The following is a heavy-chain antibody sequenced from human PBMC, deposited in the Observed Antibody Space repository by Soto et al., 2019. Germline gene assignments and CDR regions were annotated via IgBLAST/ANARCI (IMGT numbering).Heavy chain of an antibody. CDR1: GDSADTYY. CDR2: IFYSGTT. D-gene: IGHD4-17*01. CDR3: ARVGDYGSLDY. Sequence: ETLSLTCTVSGDSADTYYWSWIRQPPGKGLEYIGFIFYSGTTNYNPSLKSRVTILVDRSKHQISLRLTSVTAADTAVYYCARVGDYGSLDYWGQGTLVTVSS. V-gene: IGHV4-59*02. J-gene: IGHJ4*02.